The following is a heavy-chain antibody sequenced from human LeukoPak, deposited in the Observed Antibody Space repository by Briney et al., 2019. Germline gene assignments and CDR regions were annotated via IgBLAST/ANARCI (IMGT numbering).Heavy chain of an antibody. D-gene: IGHD3-22*01. Sequence: SVNVSCTASGYTFTSYGISWVRQAPGQGLEWMGWISAYNGNTNYAQKLQGRVTMTTDTSTSTAYMELRSLRSDDTAVYYCARVVYYYDSSGYFAFDIWGQGTMVTVSS. CDR3: ARVVYYYDSSGYFAFDI. V-gene: IGHV1-18*01. CDR1: GYTFTSYG. CDR2: ISAYNGNT. J-gene: IGHJ3*02.